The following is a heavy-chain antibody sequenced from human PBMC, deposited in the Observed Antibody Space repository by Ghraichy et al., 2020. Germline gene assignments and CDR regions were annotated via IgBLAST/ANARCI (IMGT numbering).Heavy chain of an antibody. CDR3: ARDIAAAALYYFDY. CDR2: IYTSGST. V-gene: IGHV4-4*07. D-gene: IGHD6-13*01. Sequence: ESLNISCTVSGGSISSYYWSWIRQPAGKGLEWIGRIYTSGSTNYNPSLKSRVTMSVDTSKNQFSLKLSSVTAADTAVYYCARDIAAAALYYFDYWGQGTLVTVSS. J-gene: IGHJ4*02. CDR1: GGSISSYY.